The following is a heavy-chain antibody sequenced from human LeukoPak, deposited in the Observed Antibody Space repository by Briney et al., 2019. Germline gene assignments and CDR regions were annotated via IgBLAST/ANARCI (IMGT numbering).Heavy chain of an antibody. CDR1: GGSISSSGSY. D-gene: IGHD6-6*01. CDR2: LYYSGNT. CDR3: ARVMAARREDLNWFDT. J-gene: IGHJ5*02. Sequence: SETLSLTCAVSGGSISSSGSYWGWIRQPPGKGLEWIGSLYYSGNTYNPSLKSRVTISVDTSKKQLYLNLTSVNAADTAMYYCARVMAARREDLNWFDTWGQGTLVTVFS. V-gene: IGHV4-39*07.